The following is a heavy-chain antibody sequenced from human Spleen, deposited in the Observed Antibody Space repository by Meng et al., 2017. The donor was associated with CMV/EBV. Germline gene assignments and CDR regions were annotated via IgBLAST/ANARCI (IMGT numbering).Heavy chain of an antibody. J-gene: IGHJ6*02. Sequence: GESLKIPCAGSGFTFDDYAMHWVRQAPGKGLEWLGSFDPEDGETCYAQRFQGRVTMTEDTSTDTAYMELSGLRPADTAVYYCATVPVALSSGYYSVLDVWGQGTTVTVSS. CDR1: GFTFDDYA. CDR3: ATVPVALSSGYYSVLDV. V-gene: IGHV1-24*01. D-gene: IGHD3-3*01. CDR2: FDPEDGET.